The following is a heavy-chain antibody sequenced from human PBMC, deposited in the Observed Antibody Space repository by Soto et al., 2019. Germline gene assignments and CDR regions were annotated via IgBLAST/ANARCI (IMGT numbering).Heavy chain of an antibody. CDR3: AHVPGSGQLLSAGYYYMDV. CDR2: IYWDDDK. V-gene: IGHV2-5*02. D-gene: IGHD3-10*01. CDR1: GFSLTTRGVG. J-gene: IGHJ6*03. Sequence: QITLKESGPTLVKPTQTLTLTCTFSGFSLTTRGVGVGWIRQPTGKALEWLALIYWDDDKRYSPSLTSRLTNTKYTYKHQVVLTLTNMDPVDTATYYCAHVPGSGQLLSAGYYYMDVWGKGATVAV.